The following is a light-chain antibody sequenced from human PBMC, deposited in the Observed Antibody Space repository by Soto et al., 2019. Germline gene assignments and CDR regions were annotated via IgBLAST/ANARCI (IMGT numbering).Light chain of an antibody. CDR1: QSVISG. V-gene: IGKV3-15*01. CDR2: GSS. Sequence: MTQSPATLSVSPGEGVTLSCRSSQSVISGLAWYQQKPGQAPRLLIYGSSTRATGIPARFSGSGSETEFTLTIDSLQSEDFAVYYCQQYKKWPPGFRXWTKVDIX. CDR3: QQYKKWPPG. J-gene: IGKJ1*01.